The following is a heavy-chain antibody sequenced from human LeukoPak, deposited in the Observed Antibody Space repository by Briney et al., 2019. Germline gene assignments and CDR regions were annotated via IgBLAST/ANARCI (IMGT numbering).Heavy chain of an antibody. CDR2: FDPEDGET. CDR1: GYTLTEFS. D-gene: IGHD3-16*01. CDR3: ARESYDYVWGSQPPEYFQH. V-gene: IGHV1-24*01. Sequence: ASVKVSCKVSGYTLTEFSMHWVRQAPGKGLEWMGGFDPEDGETIYTQKFQGRVTMTEDTSTDTAYMELSRLRSDDTAVYYCARESYDYVWGSQPPEYFQHWGQGTLVTVSS. J-gene: IGHJ1*01.